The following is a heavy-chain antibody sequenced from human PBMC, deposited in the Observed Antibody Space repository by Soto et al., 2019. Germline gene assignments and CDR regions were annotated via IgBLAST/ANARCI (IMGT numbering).Heavy chain of an antibody. Sequence: LRLSCAASGFSFSSYWMHWVRQAPGKGLVWVSRINTDGSSTTYADSVKGRFTISRDNAKNTLYLQMNSLRAEDTAVYFCARGRSTTVFGVVSYWGQGTQVTVSS. V-gene: IGHV3-74*01. CDR1: GFSFSSYW. CDR3: ARGRSTTVFGVVSY. CDR2: INTDGSST. J-gene: IGHJ4*02. D-gene: IGHD3-3*01.